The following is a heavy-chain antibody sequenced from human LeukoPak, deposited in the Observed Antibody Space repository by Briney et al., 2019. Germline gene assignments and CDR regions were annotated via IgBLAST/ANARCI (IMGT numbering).Heavy chain of an antibody. V-gene: IGHV4-34*01. CDR2: INHSGST. J-gene: IGHJ3*02. Sequence: SETLSLTCAVYGGSFSGYYWSWIRQPPGKGLEWIGEINHSGSTNYNPSLKSRVTISVDTSKNQFSLKLSSVTAADTAVYYCARETVARDAFDIWGQGTMVTVSS. CDR3: ARETVARDAFDI. CDR1: GGSFSGYY. D-gene: IGHD2-15*01.